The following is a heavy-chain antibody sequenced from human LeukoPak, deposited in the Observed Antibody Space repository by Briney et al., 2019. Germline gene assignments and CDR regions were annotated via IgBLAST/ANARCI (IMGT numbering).Heavy chain of an antibody. Sequence: PGRSLRVSCAASGFTFSSYGMHWVRQAPGKGLEWVAAISYDESDKYYADSVKGRFSSSRDNSKNTLYLEMNSLRAEDTAVYYCAKDRTIVGATAFDYWGQGTLVTVSS. CDR2: ISYDESDK. CDR3: AKDRTIVGATAFDY. D-gene: IGHD1-26*01. V-gene: IGHV3-30*18. CDR1: GFTFSSYG. J-gene: IGHJ4*02.